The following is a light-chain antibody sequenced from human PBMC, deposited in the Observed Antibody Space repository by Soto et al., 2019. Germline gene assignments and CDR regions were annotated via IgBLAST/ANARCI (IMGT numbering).Light chain of an antibody. V-gene: IGLV2-8*01. J-gene: IGLJ2*01. CDR2: EVT. CDR3: SSYAGNNNVR. Sequence: QSVLTQPPSASGSPGQSVTISCTGTSSDVGGYNYVSWYQQHPGKAPKLMIYEVTKRPSGVPNRFSGSKSDNTASLTVSGLQAEDEADYYCSSYAGNNNVRFGGGTKLTVL. CDR1: SSDVGGYNY.